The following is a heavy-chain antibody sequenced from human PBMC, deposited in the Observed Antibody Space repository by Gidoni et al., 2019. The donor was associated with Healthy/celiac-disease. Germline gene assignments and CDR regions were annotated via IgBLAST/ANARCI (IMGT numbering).Heavy chain of an antibody. Sequence: QVQLVESGGGVVQPGRSLSLSCAASGFTFSSYGMPWVRQAPGKGLEWVAVIWYDGSNKYYADSVKGRFTISRDNSKNTLYLQMNSLRAEDTAVYYCARDPAGYSSSWYGFDFWFDPWGQGTLVTVSS. CDR2: IWYDGSNK. CDR1: GFTFSSYG. D-gene: IGHD6-13*01. CDR3: ARDPAGYSSSWYGFDFWFDP. V-gene: IGHV3-33*01. J-gene: IGHJ5*02.